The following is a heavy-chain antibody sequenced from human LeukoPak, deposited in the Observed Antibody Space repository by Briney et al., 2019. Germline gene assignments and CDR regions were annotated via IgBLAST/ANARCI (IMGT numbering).Heavy chain of an antibody. D-gene: IGHD1-26*01. V-gene: IGHV4-39*01. J-gene: IGHJ4*02. CDR2: IYYSGST. CDR3: AAMGATTWGARGYFDY. Sequence: LRLSCAASGFTFSSYAMHWVRQPPGKGLEWIGSIYYSGSTYYNPSLKSRVTISVDTSKNQFSLKLSSVTAADTAVYYCAAMGATTWGARGYFDYWGQGTLVTVSS. CDR1: GFTFSSYAMH.